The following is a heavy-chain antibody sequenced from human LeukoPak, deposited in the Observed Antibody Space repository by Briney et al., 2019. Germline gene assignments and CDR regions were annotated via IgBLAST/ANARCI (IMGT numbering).Heavy chain of an antibody. D-gene: IGHD6-19*01. CDR3: AKEHISGWPNFDS. CDR2: ISGDGGSI. J-gene: IGHJ4*02. CDR1: GFAFNDFT. V-gene: IGHV3-43*01. Sequence: PGGSLRLSCAASGFAFNDFTMHWVRQPPGKGLERISLISGDGGSIYYAGSVKGRFTISRDKSRDSLSLYLQMNSLRADDSALYYCAKEHISGWPNFDSWGQGTLVTVSS.